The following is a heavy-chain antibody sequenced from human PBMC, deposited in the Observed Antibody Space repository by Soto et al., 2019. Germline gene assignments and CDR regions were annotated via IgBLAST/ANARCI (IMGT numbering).Heavy chain of an antibody. V-gene: IGHV4-30-4*01. CDR1: GGSISSGDYY. J-gene: IGHJ4*02. D-gene: IGHD3-10*01. CDR3: AREGYGSGSYLPSGTPLVDY. Sequence: PSETLSLTCTVSGGSISSGDYYWSWIRQPPGKGLEWIGYIYYSGSTYYNPSLKSRVTISVDTSKNQFSLKLSSVTAADTAVYYCAREGYGSGSYLPSGTPLVDYWGQGTLVTVSS. CDR2: IYYSGST.